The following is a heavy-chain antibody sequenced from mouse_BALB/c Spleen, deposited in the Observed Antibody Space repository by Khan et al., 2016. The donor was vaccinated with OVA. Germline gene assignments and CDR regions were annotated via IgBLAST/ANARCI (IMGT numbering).Heavy chain of an antibody. CDR1: GYSFTSYY. CDR3: TRHGYVAWFTY. CDR2: IDPFSGGT. Sequence: EVQLQQPGPELMKPGASVKISCKASGYSFTSYYIHWVIQSHGKSLEWIGYIDPFSGGTTYNQKFKGKATLTVDKSSNTAYIHLINLTSEDSAVYYCTRHGYVAWFTYWGQGTLVTVSA. D-gene: IGHD2-2*01. J-gene: IGHJ3*01. V-gene: IGHV1S135*01.